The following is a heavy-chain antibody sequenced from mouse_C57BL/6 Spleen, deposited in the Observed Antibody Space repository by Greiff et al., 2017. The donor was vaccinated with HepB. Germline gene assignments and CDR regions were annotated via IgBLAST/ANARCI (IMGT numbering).Heavy chain of an antibody. V-gene: IGHV2-5*01. CDR1: GFSLTSYG. CDR2: IWRGGST. Sequence: QVQLQQSGPGLVQPSQSLSITCTVSGFSLTSYGVHWVRQSPGKGLEWLGVIWRGGSTAYNAAFMSRLSITKDNSKSQVFFKMNSLQADDTAIYYCAKNSNYGSPHPMDYWGQGTSVTVSS. CDR3: AKNSNYGSPHPMDY. J-gene: IGHJ4*01. D-gene: IGHD1-1*01.